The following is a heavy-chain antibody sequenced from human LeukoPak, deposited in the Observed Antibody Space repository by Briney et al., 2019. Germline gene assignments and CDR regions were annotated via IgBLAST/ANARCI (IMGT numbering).Heavy chain of an antibody. CDR1: GYTFTSYD. V-gene: IGHV1-8*03. D-gene: IGHD2/OR15-2a*01. CDR2: MNPNSGNT. J-gene: IGHJ6*03. Sequence: ASVKVSCKASGYTFTSYDINWVRQATGQGREWMGWMNPNSGNTGYAQKFQGRVTITRNTSISTAYMELSSLRSEDTAVYYCARSFLWAPSTYYYYYMDVWGKGTTVTVSS. CDR3: ARSFLWAPSTYYYYYMDV.